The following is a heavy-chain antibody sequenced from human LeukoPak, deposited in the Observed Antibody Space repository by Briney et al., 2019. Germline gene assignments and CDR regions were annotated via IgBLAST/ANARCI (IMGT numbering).Heavy chain of an antibody. Sequence: GGSLRLSCAASGFIFRNYWMSWVRQAPGKGLEWVANIKEDGSEKYYVESVKGRFTISRDNAKNSLYLQMNSLRAEDTAVYYCARVVGTDEGADYWGQGTLVTVSS. J-gene: IGHJ4*02. V-gene: IGHV3-7*04. D-gene: IGHD1-7*01. CDR2: IKEDGSEK. CDR1: GFIFRNYW. CDR3: ARVVGTDEGADY.